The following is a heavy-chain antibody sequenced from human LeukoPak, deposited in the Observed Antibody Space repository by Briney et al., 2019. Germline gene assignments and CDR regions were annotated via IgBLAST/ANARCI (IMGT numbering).Heavy chain of an antibody. V-gene: IGHV3-21*04. J-gene: IGHJ4*02. CDR1: GFTFSSYS. CDR3: AKVPYDFWSGDYFDY. D-gene: IGHD3-3*01. Sequence: PGGSLRLSCAASGFTFSSYSMNWVRQAPGKGLEWVSAISSSSSYIYYADSVKGRFTISRDNAKNSLYLQMNSLRAEDTAVYYCAKVPYDFWSGDYFDYWGQGTLVTVSS. CDR2: ISSSSSYI.